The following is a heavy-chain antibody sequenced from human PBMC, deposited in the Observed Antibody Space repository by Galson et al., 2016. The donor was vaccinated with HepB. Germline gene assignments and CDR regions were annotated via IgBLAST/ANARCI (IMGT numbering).Heavy chain of an antibody. D-gene: IGHD3-3*01. V-gene: IGHV3-30*18. CDR1: GFTFSSYG. J-gene: IGHJ6*02. CDR3: AKDLAEYDYWRVGMDV. Sequence: SLRLSCAASGFTFSSYGMHWVRQAPGKGLEWVAVISHAYDGSKKYYADSVKGRFTISRDNSKNTLYLQMNSLRGEDTAVYYRAKDLAEYDYWRVGMDVWGQGTTVTVSS. CDR2: ISHAYDGSKK.